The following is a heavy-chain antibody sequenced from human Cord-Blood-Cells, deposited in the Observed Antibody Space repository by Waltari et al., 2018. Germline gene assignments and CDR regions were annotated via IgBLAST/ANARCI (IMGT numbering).Heavy chain of an antibody. J-gene: IGHJ3*02. CDR2: IYYIGST. D-gene: IGHD1-26*01. Sequence: QLQLQESGPGLVKPSETLSLTCTVSGGSISSSSYYWGWIRQPPGKGLEWIGSIYYIGSTYYNPSLKSRVTISVDTSKNQFSLKLSSVTAADTAVYYCAGSGSYYAFDIWGQGTMVTVSS. CDR1: GGSISSSSYY. CDR3: AGSGSYYAFDI. V-gene: IGHV4-39*01.